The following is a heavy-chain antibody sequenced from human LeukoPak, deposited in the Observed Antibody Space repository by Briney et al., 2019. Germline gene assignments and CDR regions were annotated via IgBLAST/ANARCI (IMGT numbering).Heavy chain of an antibody. CDR3: ARDETTRDGYNLAFDY. CDR1: GFTFSSYS. J-gene: IGHJ4*02. CDR2: ISSSSSYI. V-gene: IGHV3-21*01. Sequence: KPGGSLRLSCAASGFTFSSYSMNWVRQAPGKGLEWVSSISSSSSYIYYADSVKGRFTISRDNAKNSLYLQMNSLRAEDTAVYYCARDETTRDGYNLAFDYWGQGTLVTVSS. D-gene: IGHD5-24*01.